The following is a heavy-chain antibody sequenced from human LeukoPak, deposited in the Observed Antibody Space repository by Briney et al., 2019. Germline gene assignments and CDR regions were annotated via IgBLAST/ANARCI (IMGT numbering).Heavy chain of an antibody. V-gene: IGHV4-59*08. CDR1: GGSISSYY. J-gene: IGHJ4*02. Sequence: ASETLSLTCTVSGGSISSYYWSWIRQPPGKGLEWIGYIYYSGSTNYNPSLKSRVTISVDTSKNQFSLKLSSVTAADTAVYYCARHTEMATPQYYFDYWGQGTLVTASS. CDR2: IYYSGST. CDR3: ARHTEMATPQYYFDY. D-gene: IGHD5-24*01.